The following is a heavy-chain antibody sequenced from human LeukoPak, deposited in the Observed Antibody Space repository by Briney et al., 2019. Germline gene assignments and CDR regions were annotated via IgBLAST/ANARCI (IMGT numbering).Heavy chain of an antibody. CDR2: ISYDGSNK. D-gene: IGHD3-9*01. CDR1: GFTFSSYG. Sequence: GRSLRLSCAASGFTFSSYGMHWVRQAPGKGLEWVAVISYDGSNKYYADSVKGRFTISRDNAKNSLYLQMNSLRAEDTAVYYCARDLTVDFDWLSGFYYYYGMDVWGQGTTVTVSS. V-gene: IGHV3-30*03. CDR3: ARDLTVDFDWLSGFYYYYGMDV. J-gene: IGHJ6*02.